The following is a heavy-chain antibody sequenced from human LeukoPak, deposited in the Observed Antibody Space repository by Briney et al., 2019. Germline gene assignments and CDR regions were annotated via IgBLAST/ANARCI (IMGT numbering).Heavy chain of an antibody. CDR2: ISSSSYV. CDR1: GFTFSSYS. Sequence: GGSLRLSCAASGFTFSSYSMNWVRQAPGKGLEWVSSISSSSYVYYADSVKGRFTISRDNAKNSLYLQMNSLRAEDTAVYYCASGQDPSYVEYWGQGTLVTVSS. J-gene: IGHJ4*02. V-gene: IGHV3-21*01. CDR3: ASGQDPSYVEY.